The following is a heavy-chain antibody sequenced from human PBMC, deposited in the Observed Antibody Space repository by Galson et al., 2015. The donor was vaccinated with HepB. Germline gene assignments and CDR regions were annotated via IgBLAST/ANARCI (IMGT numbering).Heavy chain of an antibody. CDR2: VNPNSGGT. D-gene: IGHD6-19*01. V-gene: IGHV1-2*02. Sequence: SVKVSCKASGYTFTDYLMHWVRQAPGQGLEWMGWVNPNSGGTNYAQKFQGRVTMTRDTSISTAYMELTRLRSDDTAVYYCTRDFGSGWPFDFWGQGAVVTVSS. CDR1: GYTFTDYL. J-gene: IGHJ4*02. CDR3: TRDFGSGWPFDF.